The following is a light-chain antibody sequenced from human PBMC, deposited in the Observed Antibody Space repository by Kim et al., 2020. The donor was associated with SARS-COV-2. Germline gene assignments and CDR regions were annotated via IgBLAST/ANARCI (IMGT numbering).Light chain of an antibody. J-gene: IGLJ3*02. V-gene: IGLV3-19*01. Sequence: SSELTQDPAVSVALGQTVRITCQGDSLRGYYASWYQQKPGQAPVLVIYGKNNRPSGIPDRFSGSSSGNTASLTITGAQAEDEADYYCNSRDSSANRVFGG. CDR3: NSRDSSANRV. CDR2: GKN. CDR1: SLRGYY.